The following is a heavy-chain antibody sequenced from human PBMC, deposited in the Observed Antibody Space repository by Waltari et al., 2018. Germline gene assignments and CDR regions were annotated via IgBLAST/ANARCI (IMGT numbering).Heavy chain of an antibody. CDR1: GFIFSDYG. D-gene: IGHD2-2*01. CDR2: IWNHGRSE. J-gene: IGHJ4*02. Sequence: QVQLVESGGGVVQPGGSLRLVCAASGFIFSDYGMHWVRQAPGKSPEGMAGIWNHGRSEVCEDSVKGRFTISRDNSKNILYLQMNNLRVEDTAIYYCARNLEDFYCTTTNCFMDYWGQGTLVTVSS. CDR3: ARNLEDFYCTTTNCFMDY. V-gene: IGHV3-33*01.